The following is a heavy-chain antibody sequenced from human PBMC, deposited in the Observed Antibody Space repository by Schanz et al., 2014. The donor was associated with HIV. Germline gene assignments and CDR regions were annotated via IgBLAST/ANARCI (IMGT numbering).Heavy chain of an antibody. CDR2: INTRTGDT. D-gene: IGHD3-9*01. CDR1: GYTFSDYY. V-gene: IGHV1-2*02. Sequence: QVQLVQSGAEVKMPGASVKVSCKSSGYTFSDYYMHWLRQAPGQGLEWMGWINTRTGDTIYAERLQGRVTLTRDTSINTAYMTLSRLGSDDTAVYFCAKGLQKFDWRSPFDSWGQGTLLTVSS. J-gene: IGHJ4*02. CDR3: AKGLQKFDWRSPFDS.